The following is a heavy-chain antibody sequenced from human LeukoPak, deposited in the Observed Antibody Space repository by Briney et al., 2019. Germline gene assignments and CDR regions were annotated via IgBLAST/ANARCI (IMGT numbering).Heavy chain of an antibody. V-gene: IGHV1-2*06. J-gene: IGHJ5*02. D-gene: IGHD2-15*01. CDR3: ARAGSPKYCSGGSCYSRGYNWFDP. CDR2: INPNSGGT. CDR1: GYTFTSYD. Sequence: GASVKVSCKASGYTFTSYDINWVRQATGQGLEWMGRINPNSGGTNYAQKFQGRVTMTRDTSISTAYMELSRLRSDDTAVYYCARAGSPKYCSGGSCYSRGYNWFDPWGQGTLVTVSS.